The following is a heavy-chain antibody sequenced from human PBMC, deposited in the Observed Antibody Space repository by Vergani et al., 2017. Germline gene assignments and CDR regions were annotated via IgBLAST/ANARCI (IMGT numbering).Heavy chain of an antibody. Sequence: QVQLVQSGAEVKKPGSSVKVSCKASGGTFSSYDINWVRQATGQGLEWMGWMNPNSGNTGYAQKFQGRVTMTRNTSISTAYMELSSLRSEDTAVYYCARDSYYDSSGYYAYYYYGMDVWGQGTTVTVSS. CDR2: MNPNSGNT. V-gene: IGHV1-8*02. J-gene: IGHJ6*02. CDR3: ARDSYYDSSGYYAYYYYGMDV. CDR1: GGTFSSYD. D-gene: IGHD3-22*01.